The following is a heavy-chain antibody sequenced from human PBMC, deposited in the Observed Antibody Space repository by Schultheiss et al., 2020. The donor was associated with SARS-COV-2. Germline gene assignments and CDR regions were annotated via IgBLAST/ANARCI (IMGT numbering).Heavy chain of an antibody. D-gene: IGHD5-18*01. CDR3: ARNTAMVTGPRSGMDV. V-gene: IGHV3-23*01. CDR2: ISGSGGST. J-gene: IGHJ6*02. Sequence: GGSLRLSCAASGFTFSSYAMSWVRQAPGKGLEWVSAISGSGGSTYYEDSVKGRFTISRDNSKNTLYLQMNSLRAEDTAVYYCARNTAMVTGPRSGMDVWGQGTTVTVSS. CDR1: GFTFSSYA.